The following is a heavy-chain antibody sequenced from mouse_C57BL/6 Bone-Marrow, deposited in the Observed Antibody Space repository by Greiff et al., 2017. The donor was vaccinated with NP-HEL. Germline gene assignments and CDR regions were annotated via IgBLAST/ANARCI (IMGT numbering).Heavy chain of an antibody. Sequence: VQLQQSGAELVRPGASVTLSCKASGYTFTDYEMHWVKQTPVHGLEWIGAIDPETGGTAYNQKFKGKAILTADKSSSTAYMELRSLTSEDSAVYYCTRCHYYGSSYYWGQGTTLTVSS. CDR1: GYTFTDYE. J-gene: IGHJ2*01. CDR3: TRCHYYGSSYY. CDR2: IDPETGGT. D-gene: IGHD1-1*01. V-gene: IGHV1-15*01.